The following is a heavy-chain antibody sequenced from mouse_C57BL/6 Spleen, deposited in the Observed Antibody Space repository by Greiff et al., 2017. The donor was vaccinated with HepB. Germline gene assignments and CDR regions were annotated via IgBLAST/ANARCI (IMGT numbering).Heavy chain of an antibody. Sequence: DVKLVESGGGLVKPGGSLKLSCAASGFTFSSYAMSWVRQTPEKRLEWVATISDGGSYTYYPDNVKGRFTISRDNAKNNLYLQMSHLKSEDTAMYYCARVIGSSFLYAMDYWGQGTSVTVSS. CDR1: GFTFSSYA. J-gene: IGHJ4*01. D-gene: IGHD1-1*01. V-gene: IGHV5-4*03. CDR2: ISDGGSYT. CDR3: ARVIGSSFLYAMDY.